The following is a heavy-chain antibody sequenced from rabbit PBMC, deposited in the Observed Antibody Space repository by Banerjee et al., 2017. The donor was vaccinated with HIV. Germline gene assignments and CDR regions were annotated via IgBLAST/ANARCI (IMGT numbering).Heavy chain of an antibody. CDR2: IDPVFGST. CDR3: ARGGYAGSDDFYAFAL. J-gene: IGHJ4*01. Sequence: QLVESGGDLVQPGASLTLTCTASGFSFSSGYMCWVRQAPGKGLEWIGYIDPVFGSTYYASWVNGRFTISSHNAQNTLYLQLNSLTAADTATYFCARGGYAGSDDFYAFALWGPGTLVTVS. V-gene: IGHV1S7*01. D-gene: IGHD4-2*01. CDR1: GFSFSSGY.